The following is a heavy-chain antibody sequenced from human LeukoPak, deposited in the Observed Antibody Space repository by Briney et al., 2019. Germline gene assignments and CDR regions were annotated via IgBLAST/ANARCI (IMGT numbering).Heavy chain of an antibody. CDR1: GFTVSSNY. J-gene: IGHJ4*02. CDR2: IYNGGHT. Sequence: GGSLRLSCIASGFTVSSNYMTWVRQAPGKGLQWVSIIYNGGHTYYADSVKGRFTISRDNSKNTVYLQMHSLRAEDTAVYYCARAEYSYGLDWGQGTLVTVSS. CDR3: ARAEYSYGLD. V-gene: IGHV3-53*01. D-gene: IGHD5-18*01.